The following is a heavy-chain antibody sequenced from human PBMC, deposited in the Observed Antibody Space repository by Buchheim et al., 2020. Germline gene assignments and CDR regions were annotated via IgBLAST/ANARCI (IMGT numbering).Heavy chain of an antibody. CDR2: INHSGST. J-gene: IGHJ4*02. CDR1: GGSFSGYY. Sequence: QVQLQQWGAGLLKPSETLSLTCAVYGGSFSGYYWSWIRQPPGKGLEWIGEINHSGSTNYNPSLKSRVTISVDTSKNQFSLKLSSVTAADTAVYYCARADYDSSGYYYFDYWGQGTL. D-gene: IGHD3-22*01. CDR3: ARADYDSSGYYYFDY. V-gene: IGHV4-34*01.